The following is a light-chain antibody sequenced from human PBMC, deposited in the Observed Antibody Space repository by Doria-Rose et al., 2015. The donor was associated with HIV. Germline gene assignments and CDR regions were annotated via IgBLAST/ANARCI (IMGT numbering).Light chain of an antibody. J-gene: IGLJ1*01. CDR2: GNT. CDR1: SSNIGAGND. Sequence: TGSSSNIGAGNDVHWYQQLPGTAPKLLMYGNTNRPSGVPDRFSGSKSVTSASLAITGLQAEDEADYYCQSYDSSLGGSYVFGTGTKVTVL. CDR3: QSYDSSLGGSYV. V-gene: IGLV1-40*01.